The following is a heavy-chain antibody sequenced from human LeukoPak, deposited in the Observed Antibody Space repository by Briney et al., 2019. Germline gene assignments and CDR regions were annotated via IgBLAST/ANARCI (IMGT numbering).Heavy chain of an antibody. V-gene: IGHV3-30-3*01. CDR3: ARVGIVVVTYGMDV. CDR1: GFTFSSYA. Sequence: GGSLRLSCAASGFTFSSYAMHWVRQAPGKGLEWVAVISYDGSNKYYADSVKGRFTISRDNSKNTLYLQMNSLRAEDTAVYYCARVGIVVVTYGMDVWGQGTTVTVPS. CDR2: ISYDGSNK. D-gene: IGHD2-21*02. J-gene: IGHJ6*02.